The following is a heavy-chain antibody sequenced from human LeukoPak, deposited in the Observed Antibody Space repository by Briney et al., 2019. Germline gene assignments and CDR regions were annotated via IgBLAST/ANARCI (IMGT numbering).Heavy chain of an antibody. CDR3: AREPRGYCTNGVWYSNYYYYYMDV. CDR2: IYTSGST. CDR1: GGSISSYY. J-gene: IGHJ6*03. Sequence: SETLSLTCTVSGGSISSYYWSWIRQPAGKGLEWIGRIYTSGSTNYNPSLKSRVTMSVDTSKNQFSLKLSSVTAADTAVYYCAREPRGYCTNGVWYSNYYYYYMDVWGKGTTVTVSS. V-gene: IGHV4-4*07. D-gene: IGHD2-8*01.